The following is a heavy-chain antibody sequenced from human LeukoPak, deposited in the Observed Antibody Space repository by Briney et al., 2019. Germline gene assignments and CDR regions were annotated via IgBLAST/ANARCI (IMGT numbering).Heavy chain of an antibody. CDR3: ARASSYYYDSRGYFDY. J-gene: IGHJ4*02. CDR2: INPNSGGT. D-gene: IGHD3-22*01. V-gene: IGHV1-2*02. Sequence: ASVKVSCKASGYTFTGYYMHWVRQAPGQGLEWMGWINPNSGGTNYAQKFQGRVTMTRDTSISTAYMELSRLRSDDTAVYYCARASSYYYDSRGYFDYWGQGTLVTVSS. CDR1: GYTFTGYY.